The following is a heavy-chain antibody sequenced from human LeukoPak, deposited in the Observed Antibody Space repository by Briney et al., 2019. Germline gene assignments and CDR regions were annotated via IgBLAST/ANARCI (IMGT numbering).Heavy chain of an antibody. J-gene: IGHJ3*01. CDR2: INTNTGNP. Sequence: ASVKVSCKASGYSFTSYAMNWVRQAPGQGLEWMGWINTNTGNPTYAQGFTGRFVFSLDTSVSTAYLQISSLKAEDTAVYYCAREWIQPGWGDWFDPWGQGTMVTVSS. D-gene: IGHD5-18*01. CDR3: AREWIQPGWGDWFDP. CDR1: GYSFTSYA. V-gene: IGHV7-4-1*02.